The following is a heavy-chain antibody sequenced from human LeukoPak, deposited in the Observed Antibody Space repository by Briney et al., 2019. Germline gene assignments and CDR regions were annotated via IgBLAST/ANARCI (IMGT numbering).Heavy chain of an antibody. CDR1: GFTFSSYA. Sequence: GGSLRLSCAASGFTFSSYAMHWVRQAPGKGLEWVAVISYDGSNKYYADSVKGRFTISRDNSKNTLYLQMNSLRAEDTAVYYCARDRDYGDYGSAFDIWGQGTMVTVSS. V-gene: IGHV3-30-3*01. D-gene: IGHD4-17*01. J-gene: IGHJ3*02. CDR3: ARDRDYGDYGSAFDI. CDR2: ISYDGSNK.